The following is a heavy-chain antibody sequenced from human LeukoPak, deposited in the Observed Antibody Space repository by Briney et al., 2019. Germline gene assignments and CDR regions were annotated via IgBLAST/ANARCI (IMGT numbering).Heavy chain of an antibody. Sequence: GSLRLSSAASGFTFSSYGMHWVRQAPGKGLEWVAVISYDGSNKYYADSVKGRFTISRDNSKNTLYLQMNSLRAEYTAVYYSAKRTTYSSNRYHFDNWGQGSLVTVSS. CDR2: ISYDGSNK. CDR3: AKRTTYSSNRYHFDN. J-gene: IGHJ4*02. V-gene: IGHV3-30*18. CDR1: GFTFSSYG. D-gene: IGHD6-13*01.